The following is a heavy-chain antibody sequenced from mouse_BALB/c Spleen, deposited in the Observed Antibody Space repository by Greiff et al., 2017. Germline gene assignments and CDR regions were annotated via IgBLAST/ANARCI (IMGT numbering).Heavy chain of an antibody. Sequence: DVKLVESGPGLVKPSQSLSLTCTVTGYSITSDYAWNWIRQFPGNKLEWMGYISYSGSTSYNPSLKSRISITRDTSKNQFFLQLNSVTTEDTATYYCAREEVRAWFAYWGQGTLVTVSA. D-gene: IGHD2-14*01. CDR2: ISYSGST. J-gene: IGHJ3*01. CDR1: GYSITSDYA. V-gene: IGHV3-2*02. CDR3: AREEVRAWFAY.